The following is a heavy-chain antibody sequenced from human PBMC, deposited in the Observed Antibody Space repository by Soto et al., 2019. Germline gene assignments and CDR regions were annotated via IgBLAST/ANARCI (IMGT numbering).Heavy chain of an antibody. Sequence: EVQVVQSGAEVKKPGESLKISCKGSGYNFTRYWIGWVRQMPGKGLEWMGIIYPGDSDTRYRPSFQGQVTISVDKSIGTAYLQGSSLRPSATAVYSFASHSGTPGVLAFDTWAKGQWSPSLQ. J-gene: IGHJ3*02. CDR2: IYPGDSDT. CDR1: GYNFTRYW. V-gene: IGHV5-51*01. CDR3: ASHSGTPGVLAFDT. D-gene: IGHD1-1*01.